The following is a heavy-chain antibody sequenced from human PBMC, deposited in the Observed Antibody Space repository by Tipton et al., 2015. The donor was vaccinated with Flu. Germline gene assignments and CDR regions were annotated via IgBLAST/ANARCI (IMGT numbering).Heavy chain of an antibody. V-gene: IGHV4-34*01. CDR2: INHSGST. Sequence: LRLSCAVYGGSFSGYYWSWIRQPPGKGLEWIGEINHSGSTNYNPSLKSRVTISADTSKNQFSLKLSSVTAADTAVYYCASKVANWGVWEPLDYWSQGTLVTVSS. CDR3: ASKVANWGVWEPLDY. CDR1: GGSFSGYY. J-gene: IGHJ4*02. D-gene: IGHD7-27*01.